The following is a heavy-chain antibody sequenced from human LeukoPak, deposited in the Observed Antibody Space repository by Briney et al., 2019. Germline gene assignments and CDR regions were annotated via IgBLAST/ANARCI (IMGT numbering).Heavy chain of an antibody. Sequence: PGGSLRLSCVASGFTFDDYAMHWVRQAPGKGLEWVSGISWNSGSIGYADSVKGRFTISRDNAKNSLYLQMNGLRAEDTALYYCAKDKVFRSSGWSFDYWGQGTLVTVSS. J-gene: IGHJ4*02. V-gene: IGHV3-9*01. CDR1: GFTFDDYA. CDR2: ISWNSGSI. CDR3: AKDKVFRSSGWSFDY. D-gene: IGHD6-19*01.